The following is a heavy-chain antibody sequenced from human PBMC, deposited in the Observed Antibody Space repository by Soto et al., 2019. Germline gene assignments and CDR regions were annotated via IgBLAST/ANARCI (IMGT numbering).Heavy chain of an antibody. CDR2: INAANGNT. CDR1: GNTVPNYA. J-gene: IGHJ4*02. V-gene: IGHV1-3*01. CDR3: ARAPSWYIFDY. Sequence: ASVKVSCKASGNTVPNYAIHWVRQAPGQRLEWMGWINAANGNTKYSQKFQGRVTITRDTSASTAYMELSSLRSEDTAVYYCARAPSWYIFDYWGQGTLVTVSS. D-gene: IGHD6-13*01.